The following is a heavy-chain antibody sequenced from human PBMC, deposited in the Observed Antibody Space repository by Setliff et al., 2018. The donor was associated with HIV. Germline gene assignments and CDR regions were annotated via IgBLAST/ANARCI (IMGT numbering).Heavy chain of an antibody. CDR3: ACAPYDILTGYGYFQH. V-gene: IGHV4-39*07. CDR1: GGSISISSHY. Sequence: SETLSLTCNVSGGSISISSHYWGGILQTPVKGLEWIGRIDYSGSTYYNPPLKSRVTRSVDTSKNQFFLKLSAVTAADTAVYYWACAPYDILTGYGYFQHGGQGTLVTAPQ. J-gene: IGHJ1*01. D-gene: IGHD3-9*01. CDR2: IDYSGST.